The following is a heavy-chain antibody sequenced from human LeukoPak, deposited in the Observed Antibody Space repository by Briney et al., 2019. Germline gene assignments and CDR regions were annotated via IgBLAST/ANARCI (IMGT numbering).Heavy chain of an antibody. J-gene: IGHJ3*02. D-gene: IGHD2/OR15-2a*01. V-gene: IGHV1-3*01. CDR2: INAGNGNT. CDR3: ACPARGCVYDDALDI. CDR1: GYTFTSYA. Sequence: ASVKVSCKASGYTFTSYAMHWVRQAPGQRLEWMGWINAGNGNTKYSQKFQGRVTITRDTSASTAYMELSSLRSEDTAVYYCACPARGCVYDDALDIWGQGTMVTVSS.